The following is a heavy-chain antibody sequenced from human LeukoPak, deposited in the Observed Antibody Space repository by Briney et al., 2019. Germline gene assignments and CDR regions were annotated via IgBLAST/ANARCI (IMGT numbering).Heavy chain of an antibody. CDR2: IYYSGST. D-gene: IGHD2-2*01. J-gene: IGHJ6*03. CDR3: ARDQGDLGTPRRGPLADIVVVPAAHLGVYYYMDV. CDR1: GGSISSSSYY. V-gene: IGHV4-39*07. Sequence: KTSETLSLTCTVSGGSISSSSYYWGWIRQPPGKGLEWIGSIYYSGSTYYNPSLKSRATISVDTSKNQFSLKLSSVTAADTAVYYCARDQGDLGTPRRGPLADIVVVPAAHLGVYYYMDVWGKGTTVTVSS.